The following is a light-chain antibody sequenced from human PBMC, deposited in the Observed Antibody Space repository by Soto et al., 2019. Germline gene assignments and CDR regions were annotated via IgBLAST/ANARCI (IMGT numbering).Light chain of an antibody. CDR3: QSSDSSGRYPYV. Sequence: SYELTQLPSVSVSPGQTARITCSGDALPKQYAYWYQQKPGQAPVVVIYKDNGRPSGIPERFSGSSSGTTVTLTISGVQAEDEAYYYCQSSDSSGRYPYVFGTGTKVTVL. V-gene: IGLV3-25*02. J-gene: IGLJ1*01. CDR2: KDN. CDR1: ALPKQY.